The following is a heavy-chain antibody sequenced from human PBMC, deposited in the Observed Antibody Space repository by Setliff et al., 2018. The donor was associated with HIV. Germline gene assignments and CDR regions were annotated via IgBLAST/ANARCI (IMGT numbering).Heavy chain of an antibody. CDR2: INVGKGNT. CDR1: GYTFTSYG. Sequence: ASVKVSCKASGYTFTSYGMHWVRQAPGQSLEWMAWINVGKGNTKYSQNFQGRLTVTGDTSASTVDMELSSLTHEDTAVYYCARDFSGTYYGDIDYWGQGTLVTVS. CDR3: ARDFSGTYYGDIDY. D-gene: IGHD1-26*01. J-gene: IGHJ4*02. V-gene: IGHV1-3*01.